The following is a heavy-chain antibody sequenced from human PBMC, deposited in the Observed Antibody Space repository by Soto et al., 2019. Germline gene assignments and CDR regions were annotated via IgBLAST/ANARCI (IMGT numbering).Heavy chain of an antibody. CDR1: GYTFTSYG. CDR2: ISAYNGNT. J-gene: IGHJ6*03. D-gene: IGHD6-6*01. CDR3: ARSRPLWDYYYMDV. V-gene: IGHV1-18*01. Sequence: ASVKVSCKASGYTFTSYGISWVRHAPGQGLEWMGWISAYNGNTNYAQKLQGRVTMTTDTSTSTAYMELRSLRSDDTAVYYCARSRPLWDYYYMDVWGKGTTVTVSS.